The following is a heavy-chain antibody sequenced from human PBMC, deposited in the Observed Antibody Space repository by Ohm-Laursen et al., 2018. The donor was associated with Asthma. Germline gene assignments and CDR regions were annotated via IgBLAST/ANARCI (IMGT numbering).Heavy chain of an antibody. D-gene: IGHD1-26*01. V-gene: IGHV3-21*01. CDR1: GYTCSRYS. Sequence: SLRLSCAASGYTCSRYSIHWVRQFPGKGLEWVASISTASTFIYYADSVRGRFTTSRDNAKNSVYLQMNSLRAEDTALYYCARIGPEWELPGREYSLHHWGEGTLVTVSS. J-gene: IGHJ1*01. CDR3: ARIGPEWELPGREYSLHH. CDR2: ISTASTFI.